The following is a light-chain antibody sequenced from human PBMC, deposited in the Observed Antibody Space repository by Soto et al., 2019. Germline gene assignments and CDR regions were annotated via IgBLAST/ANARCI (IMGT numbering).Light chain of an antibody. Sequence: EIVLTQSPATLSLSPGERATLSCRASQSVSSSYLAWYQQKPGQAPRLLIHGASGRATGIPDRFSGSGSGTDFTLTISRVEPEDFAVYYCQHYGSSPPVTFGGGTKVEIK. V-gene: IGKV3-20*01. CDR1: QSVSSSY. J-gene: IGKJ4*01. CDR3: QHYGSSPPVT. CDR2: GAS.